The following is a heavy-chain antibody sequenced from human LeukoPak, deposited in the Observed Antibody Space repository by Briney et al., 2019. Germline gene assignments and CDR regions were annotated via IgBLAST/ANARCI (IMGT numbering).Heavy chain of an antibody. CDR2: IIPIFGTA. CDR3: ARDSKTYYYDSSRAFDI. D-gene: IGHD3-22*01. Sequence: SVKVSCKASGGTFSSYAISWVRQAPGQGLEWMGGIIPIFGTANYAQKFQGRVTITADKSTSTAYMELSSLRSEDTAVYHCARDSKTYYYDSSRAFDIWGQGTMVTVSS. J-gene: IGHJ3*02. V-gene: IGHV1-69*06. CDR1: GGTFSSYA.